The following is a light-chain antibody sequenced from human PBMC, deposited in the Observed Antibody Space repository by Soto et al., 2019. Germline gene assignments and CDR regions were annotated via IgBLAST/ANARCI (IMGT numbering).Light chain of an antibody. J-gene: IGLJ3*02. V-gene: IGLV1-47*02. CDR1: SYNIGSNY. CDR2: SNN. Sequence: HSVLTQPPSAAGTSGQRATISCYGSSYNIGSNYVYWYQQLPGTAPKLLIYSNNQRPSGVPDRFSGSKSGTSASLAISGLRSEDEADYYCAAWDDSLSGPNWVFGGGTQLTVL. CDR3: AAWDDSLSGPNWV.